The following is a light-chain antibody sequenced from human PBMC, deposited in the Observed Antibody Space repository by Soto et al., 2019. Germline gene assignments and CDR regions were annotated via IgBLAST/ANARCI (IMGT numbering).Light chain of an antibody. V-gene: IGLV2-14*01. CDR3: TSFTSSSASV. CDR2: DVT. CDR1: SSDFGIYNS. J-gene: IGLJ1*01. Sequence: QSALTQPASVSGSPGQSITLLCTGTSSDFGIYNSVSWYQQHPGKAPKLMIHDVTNRPSGVSSRFSGSRSGNTASLTISGLQAEDEADYYCTSFTSSSASVFGPAPNVTVL.